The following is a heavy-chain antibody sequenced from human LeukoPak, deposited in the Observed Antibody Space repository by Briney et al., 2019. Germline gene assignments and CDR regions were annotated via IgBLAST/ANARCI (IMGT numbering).Heavy chain of an antibody. CDR1: GFTFSIYS. Sequence: GGSLRLSCAASGFTFSIYSMDWVRQAPGKGLEWVSSIISSGSYIYYADSVKGRFTISRDNAKNTLYLQMNSLRAEDTAVYYCARDSYHNIVATVLTYYYYMDVWGKGTTVTVSS. CDR3: ARDSYHNIVATVLTYYYYMDV. J-gene: IGHJ6*03. V-gene: IGHV3-21*01. CDR2: IISSGSYI. D-gene: IGHD5-12*01.